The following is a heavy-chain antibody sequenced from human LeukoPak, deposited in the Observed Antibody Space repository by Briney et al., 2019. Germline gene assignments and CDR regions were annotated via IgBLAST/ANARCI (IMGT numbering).Heavy chain of an antibody. CDR1: GFTFGDYA. CDR2: IRSKAYGGTT. J-gene: IGHJ4*02. CDR3: TRDSKIHYYDSSGTPVY. D-gene: IGHD3-22*01. V-gene: IGHV3-49*03. Sequence: GGSLRLSCTASGFTFGDYAMSWFRQAPGKGLEWVGFIRSKAYGGTTEYAASVKGRFTISRDDSKSIAYLQMNSLKTEDTAVYYCTRDSKIHYYDSSGTPVYWGQGTLVTVSS.